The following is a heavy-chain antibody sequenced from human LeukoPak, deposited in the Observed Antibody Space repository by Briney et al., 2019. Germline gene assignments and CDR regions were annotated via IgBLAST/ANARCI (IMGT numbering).Heavy chain of an antibody. D-gene: IGHD3-10*01. Sequence: ASVKVSCKASGYTFTSYDINRVRQATGQGLEWMGWMNPNSGNTGYAQKFQGRVTMTRNTSISTAYMELSSLRSEDTAVYYCARDLMVRGSNNWFDPWGQGTLVTVSS. CDR1: GYTFTSYD. CDR2: MNPNSGNT. V-gene: IGHV1-8*01. CDR3: ARDLMVRGSNNWFDP. J-gene: IGHJ5*02.